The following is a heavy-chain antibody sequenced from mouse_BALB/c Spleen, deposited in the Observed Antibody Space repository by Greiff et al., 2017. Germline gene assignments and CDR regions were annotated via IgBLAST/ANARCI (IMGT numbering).Heavy chain of an antibody. CDR2: INPNNGGT. Sequence: EVQLQPSGPELVKPGASVKIPCKASGYTFTDYNMDWVKQSHGKSLEWIGDINPNNGGTIYNQKFKGKATLTVDKSSSTAYMELRSLTSEDTAVYYCARRGFTTATNAYWGQGTLVTVSA. CDR3: ARRGFTTATNAY. J-gene: IGHJ3*01. D-gene: IGHD1-2*01. CDR1: GYTFTDYN. V-gene: IGHV1-18*01.